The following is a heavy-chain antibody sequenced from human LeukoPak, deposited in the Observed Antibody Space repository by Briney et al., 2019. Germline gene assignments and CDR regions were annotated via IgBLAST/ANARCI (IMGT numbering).Heavy chain of an antibody. CDR2: ISTSSSYL. CDR1: GFTFSTYS. V-gene: IGHV3-21*04. CDR3: ARDLWAQKLPHRYFDY. J-gene: IGHJ4*02. Sequence: GGSLRLSCAASGFTFSTYSMHWVRQAPGKGLEWVSSISTSSSYLYYADSVKGRFTISRDNAKNSLYLQMNSLRAEDTAVYYCARDLWAQKLPHRYFDYWGQGTLVTVSS. D-gene: IGHD6-13*01.